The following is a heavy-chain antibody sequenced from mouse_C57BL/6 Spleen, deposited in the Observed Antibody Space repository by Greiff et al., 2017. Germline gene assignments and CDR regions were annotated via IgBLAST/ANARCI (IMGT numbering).Heavy chain of an antibody. V-gene: IGHV10-3*01. Sequence: VKDRFTISRDDSQSMLYLQMNNLKTEDTAMYYCVRERTAQAFDYWGQGTTLTVSS. CDR3: VRERTAQAFDY. J-gene: IGHJ2*01. D-gene: IGHD3-2*02.